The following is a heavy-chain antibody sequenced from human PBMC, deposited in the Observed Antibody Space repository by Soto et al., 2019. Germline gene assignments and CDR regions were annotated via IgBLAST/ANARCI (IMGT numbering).Heavy chain of an antibody. CDR1: GYTFTSYG. Sequence: QVQLLQSGAEVKKPGASVKVSCKASGYTFTSYGIIWVRQAPGQGLEWMGWISAYNGNTNHAQKLKVRVTITTDTPTITAYVELRCLRSVDTVVYYCAMSTAMALPYAWGQGSLFSVSS. CDR2: ISAYNGNT. J-gene: IGHJ4*02. V-gene: IGHV1-18*01. CDR3: AMSTAMALPYA. D-gene: IGHD5-18*01.